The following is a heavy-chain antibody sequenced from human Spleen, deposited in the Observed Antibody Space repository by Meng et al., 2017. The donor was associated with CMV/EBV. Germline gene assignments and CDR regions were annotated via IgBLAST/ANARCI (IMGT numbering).Heavy chain of an antibody. CDR2: VITVLGVA. CDR3: ARGDGTSSSVVYYFDS. CDR1: GGMFSSYT. D-gene: IGHD2-15*01. V-gene: IGHV1-69*02. Sequence: GGMFSSYTISWVRLAPGQGLEWMGRVITVLGVADYAQTFQGRVTMTADKSTSTAYMELSSLRPEDTAMYFCARGDGTSSSVVYYFDSWGQGTLVTVSS. J-gene: IGHJ4*02.